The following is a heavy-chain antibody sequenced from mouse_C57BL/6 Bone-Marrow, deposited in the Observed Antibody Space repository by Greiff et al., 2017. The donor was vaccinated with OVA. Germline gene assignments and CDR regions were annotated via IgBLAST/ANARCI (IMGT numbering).Heavy chain of an antibody. CDR1: GFTFSSYG. Sequence: EVKLMESGGDLVKPGGSLKLSCAASGFTFSSYGMSWVRQTPDKRLEWVATISSGGSYTYYPDSVKGRFTISRDNAKNTLYLQMSSLKSEDTAMYYCARRGGGYSYYAMDYWGQGTSVTVSS. D-gene: IGHD2-3*01. J-gene: IGHJ4*01. CDR3: ARRGGGYSYYAMDY. CDR2: ISSGGSYT. V-gene: IGHV5-6*02.